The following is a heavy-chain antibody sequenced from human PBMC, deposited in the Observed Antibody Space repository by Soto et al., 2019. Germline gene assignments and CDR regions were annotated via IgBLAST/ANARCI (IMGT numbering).Heavy chain of an antibody. CDR2: ISAYNGNT. V-gene: IGHV1-18*01. J-gene: IGHJ3*02. CDR1: GYTFTSYG. Sequence: ASVKVSCKASGYTFTSYGISWVRQAPGQGLEWMGWISAYNGNTNYAQKLHGRVTMTTDTSTSTAYMELRSLRSDDTAVYYCARVILYYYDSSDSAFDIWGQGTMVTVSS. D-gene: IGHD3-22*01. CDR3: ARVILYYYDSSDSAFDI.